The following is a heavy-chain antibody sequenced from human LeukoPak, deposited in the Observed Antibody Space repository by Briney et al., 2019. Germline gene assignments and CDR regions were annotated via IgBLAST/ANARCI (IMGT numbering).Heavy chain of an antibody. CDR1: GGTFSSYA. CDR2: IIPIFGTA. D-gene: IGHD2-15*01. Sequence: SVKVSCKASGGTFSSYAISWVRQAPGQGLEWMGGIIPIFGTANYAQKFQGRVTITADESTSTAYMELSSLRSEDTAVYYCARDQMGGYCSGGSCPTDGMDVWGQGTTVTASS. V-gene: IGHV1-69*13. J-gene: IGHJ6*02. CDR3: ARDQMGGYCSGGSCPTDGMDV.